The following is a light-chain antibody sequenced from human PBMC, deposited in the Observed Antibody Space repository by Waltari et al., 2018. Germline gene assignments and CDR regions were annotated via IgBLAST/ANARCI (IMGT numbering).Light chain of an antibody. V-gene: IGKV3-15*01. Sequence: EIVMTQSPDTLSVSPGERATFSCRASQSVSSNLAWYQQKPRQAHRLLIYEASTRPTASPARFRGSGSGTDCTLTISSLQSEDSAVYYCQQYNHWPPITFGQGTRLEIK. CDR3: QQYNHWPPIT. CDR2: EAS. CDR1: QSVSSN. J-gene: IGKJ5*01.